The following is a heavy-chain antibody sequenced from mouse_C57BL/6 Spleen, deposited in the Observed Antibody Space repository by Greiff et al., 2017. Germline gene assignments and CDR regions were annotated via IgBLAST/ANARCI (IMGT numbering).Heavy chain of an antibody. CDR2: IRSKSNNYAT. Sequence: DGGLVQPKGSLKLSCAASGFSFNTYAMNWVRQAPGKGLEWVARIRSKSNNYATYYADSVKDRFTISRDDSESMLYLQMNNLKTEDTAMYYCVRQRGNYFDYWGQGTTLTVSS. CDR3: VRQRGNYFDY. J-gene: IGHJ2*01. V-gene: IGHV10-1*01. CDR1: GFSFNTYA.